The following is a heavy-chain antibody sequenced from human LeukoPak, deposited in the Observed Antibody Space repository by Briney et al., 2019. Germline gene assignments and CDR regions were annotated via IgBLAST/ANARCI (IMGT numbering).Heavy chain of an antibody. V-gene: IGHV1-8*01. CDR2: MNPNSGNT. CDR3: ARGSSGWFNYYYYMDV. J-gene: IGHJ6*03. D-gene: IGHD6-19*01. CDR1: GDTFTSYD. Sequence: ASVKVSCKASGDTFTSYDINCGRQATGQGLEWMGWMNPNSGNTGYAQKFQGRVTMTRNTSISAAYMELSSLRSEDTAVYYCARGSSGWFNYYYYMDVWGKGTTVTVSS.